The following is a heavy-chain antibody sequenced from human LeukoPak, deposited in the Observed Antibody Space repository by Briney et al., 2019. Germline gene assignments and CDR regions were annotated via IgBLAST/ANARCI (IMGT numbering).Heavy chain of an antibody. V-gene: IGHV1-18*01. CDR3: ARARRGRIVGATVFDY. Sequence: ASVKVSCKASGYTFTSYGISWVRQAPGQGLEWMGWIGAYNGNTNYAQKLQGRVTMTTDTSTSTAYMELRSLRSDDTAVYYCARARRGRIVGATVFDYWGQGTLVTVSS. CDR2: IGAYNGNT. D-gene: IGHD1-26*01. CDR1: GYTFTSYG. J-gene: IGHJ4*02.